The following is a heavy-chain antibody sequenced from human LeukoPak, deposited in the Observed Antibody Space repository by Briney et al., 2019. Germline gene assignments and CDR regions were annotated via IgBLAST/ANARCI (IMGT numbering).Heavy chain of an antibody. CDR2: IYSNGGT. Sequence: GGSLRLSCAASGFTVNSNYMSWVRQAPGKGLEWVSVIYSNGGTFYADSAKGRFTISRDNSKNTLYLQMNSLRVEDTAVYYCARDSNGPGYWGQGTLVTVSS. D-gene: IGHD2-8*01. CDR1: GFTVNSNY. CDR3: ARDSNGPGY. V-gene: IGHV3-53*01. J-gene: IGHJ4*02.